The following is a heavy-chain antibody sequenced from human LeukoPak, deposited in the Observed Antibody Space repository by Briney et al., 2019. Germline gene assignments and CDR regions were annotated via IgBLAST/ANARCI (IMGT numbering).Heavy chain of an antibody. CDR3: AGEVVPAAEVDY. V-gene: IGHV3-30*02. CDR2: IRYDGSNK. J-gene: IGHJ4*02. Sequence: GGSLRLSCAASGFTFSSYGMHCVRQAPGKGLEWVAFIRYDGSNKYYADSVKGRFTISRDNSKNTLYLQMNSLRAEDTAVYYCAGEVVPAAEVDYWGQGTLVTVSS. CDR1: GFTFSSYG. D-gene: IGHD2-2*01.